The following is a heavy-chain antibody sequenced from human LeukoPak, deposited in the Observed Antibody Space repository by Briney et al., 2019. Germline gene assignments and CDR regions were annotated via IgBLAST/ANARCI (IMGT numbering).Heavy chain of an antibody. CDR3: ARVGGWPKYYYYYGMDV. J-gene: IGHJ6*02. CDR2: IYSGGST. Sequence: PGGSLRLSCAASGFTVSSNYMSWVRQAPGKGLEWVSVIYSGGSTYYADSVKGRLTISRDNSKNTLYLQMNSLRAEDTAVYYCARVGGWPKYYYYYGMDVWGQGTTVTVSS. V-gene: IGHV3-53*01. D-gene: IGHD6-19*01. CDR1: GFTVSSNY.